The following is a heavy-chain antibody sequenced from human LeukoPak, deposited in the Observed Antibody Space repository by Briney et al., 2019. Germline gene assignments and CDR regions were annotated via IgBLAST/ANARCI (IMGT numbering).Heavy chain of an antibody. J-gene: IGHJ4*02. CDR3: ARVGTMGYFDY. CDR2: IFSGGST. Sequence: GGSLRLSCAASGLTVSSNYMSWVRQAPGKGLEWVSVIFSGGSTYYADSVEGRFTISRDNSKNTLYLQMNSLRAEDTAVYYCARVGTMGYFDYWGQGTLVTVSS. D-gene: IGHD1-7*01. V-gene: IGHV3-66*01. CDR1: GLTVSSNY.